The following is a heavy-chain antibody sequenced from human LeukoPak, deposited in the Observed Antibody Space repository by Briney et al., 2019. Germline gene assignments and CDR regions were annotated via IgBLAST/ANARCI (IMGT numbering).Heavy chain of an antibody. D-gene: IGHD5-12*01. CDR2: ISSSSSYI. J-gene: IGHJ4*02. V-gene: IGHV3-21*04. Sequence: GGSLRLSCAASGFTFSSYSMNWVRQALGKGLEWVSSISSSSSYIYYADSVKGRFTISRDNAKNSLYLQMNSLRPEDTALYYCATNGGGDSGYGNFDYWGQGTLVTVSS. CDR3: ATNGGGDSGYGNFDY. CDR1: GFTFSSYS.